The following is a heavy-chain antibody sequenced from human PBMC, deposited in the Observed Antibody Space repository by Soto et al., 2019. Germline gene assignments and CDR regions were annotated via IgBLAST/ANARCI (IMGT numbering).Heavy chain of an antibody. CDR3: ARWGYCSGGSCSMPYNWFDP. V-gene: IGHV4-34*01. CDR2: INHSGST. CDR1: GGSFSGYY. D-gene: IGHD2-15*01. Sequence: PSETLSLTCAVYGGSFSGYYWSWIRQPPGKGLEWIGEINHSGSTNYNPSLKSRVTISVDTSKNQFSLKLSSVTAADTAVYYCARWGYCSGGSCSMPYNWFDPWGQGTLVTVSS. J-gene: IGHJ5*02.